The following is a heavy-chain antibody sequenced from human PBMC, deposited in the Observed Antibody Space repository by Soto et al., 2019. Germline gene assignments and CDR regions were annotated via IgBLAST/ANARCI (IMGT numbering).Heavy chain of an antibody. Sequence: QITLKESGPTLVKPTQTLTLTCTFSGFSLSTSEVGVAWIRQPPGKALEWLALIYWDDDKRYRPSLETRLTITKDTSKNQVVLTMTNVDSVDTATYYCAYLPCSGGSCYWFSYSGMDVWGQGTTVIVSS. J-gene: IGHJ6*02. V-gene: IGHV2-5*02. CDR2: IYWDDDK. CDR1: GFSLSTSEVG. D-gene: IGHD2-15*01. CDR3: AYLPCSGGSCYWFSYSGMDV.